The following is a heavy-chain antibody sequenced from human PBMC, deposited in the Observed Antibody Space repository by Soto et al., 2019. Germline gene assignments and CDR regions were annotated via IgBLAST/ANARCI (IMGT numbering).Heavy chain of an antibody. CDR3: IRASGRQAGD. CDR2: IIPMVGMA. Sequence: QVQLEQSAAEVTRPGSSVKVSCKASGGTFNSYVFSWVRQAPGQGLEWVGRIIPMVGMANYAQRFRGRVTITADMATTKVYLELSSQRNNDTAVYYCIRASGRQAGDWGQGTLVSVSS. V-gene: IGHV1-69*02. J-gene: IGHJ4*02. CDR1: GGTFNSYV. D-gene: IGHD3-10*01.